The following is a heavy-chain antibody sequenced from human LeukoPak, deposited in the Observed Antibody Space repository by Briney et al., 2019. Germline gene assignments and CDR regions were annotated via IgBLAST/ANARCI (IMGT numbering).Heavy chain of an antibody. V-gene: IGHV1-46*01. J-gene: IGHJ4*02. CDR1: GYTFTSYY. CDR3: ARVRSSWYLDY. D-gene: IGHD6-13*01. CDR2: INPSGGDT. Sequence: GAPVKVSCKASGYTFTSYYMYWVRQASGQGLEWMGIINPSGGDTTYAQKFQGRLTMTRDTSTSTVDMELSSLRSEDTAVYYCARVRSSWYLDYWGQGTLVTVSS.